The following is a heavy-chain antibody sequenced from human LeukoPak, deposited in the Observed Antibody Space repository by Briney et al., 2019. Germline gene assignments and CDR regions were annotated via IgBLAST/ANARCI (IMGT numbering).Heavy chain of an antibody. Sequence: GGSLRLSCTASGFTFSSFAMSWVRQAAGKRLEWVSTISASGSSTYYADSVKGRFTISRDNSKNTLYLQMNSLRAEDTAVYYCAKGYYYDSSGYYYDYWGQGTLVTVSS. J-gene: IGHJ4*02. CDR1: GFTFSSFA. D-gene: IGHD3-22*01. V-gene: IGHV3-23*01. CDR3: AKGYYYDSSGYYYDY. CDR2: ISASGSST.